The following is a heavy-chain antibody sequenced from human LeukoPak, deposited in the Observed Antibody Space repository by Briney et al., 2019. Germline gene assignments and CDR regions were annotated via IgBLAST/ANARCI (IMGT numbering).Heavy chain of an antibody. CDR3: ARDPPYCPNGVCSAFDY. J-gene: IGHJ4*02. D-gene: IGHD2-8*01. V-gene: IGHV1-2*02. Sequence: ASVKVSCKASGYTFTGYYMHWVRQARGQGLEWMGWINPNSGGTNYAQKFQGRVTMTRDTSISTAYMELSRLRSDDTAVYYCARDPPYCPNGVCSAFDYWRQGTLVTVSS. CDR2: INPNSGGT. CDR1: GYTFTGYY.